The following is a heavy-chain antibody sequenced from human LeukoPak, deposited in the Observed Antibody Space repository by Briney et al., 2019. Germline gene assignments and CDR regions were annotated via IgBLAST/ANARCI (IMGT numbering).Heavy chain of an antibody. Sequence: SETLSLTCTVSGGSISSSSYYWGWIRQPPGKGLEWIGSIYYSGSTYYNPSLKSRVTISVDTSKNQFSLKLSSVTAADTAVYYCAGLGDQELATYDYWGQGTLVTVSS. CDR3: AGLGDQELATYDY. CDR2: IYYSGST. V-gene: IGHV4-39*01. J-gene: IGHJ4*02. D-gene: IGHD3-16*01. CDR1: GGSISSSSYY.